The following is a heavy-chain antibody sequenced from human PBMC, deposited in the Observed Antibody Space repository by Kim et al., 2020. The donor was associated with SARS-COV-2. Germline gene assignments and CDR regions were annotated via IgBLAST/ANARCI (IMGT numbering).Heavy chain of an antibody. D-gene: IGHD3-22*01. V-gene: IGHV4-59*13. CDR2: IYYSGST. Sequence: SETLSLTCTVSGGSISSYYWSWIRQPPGKGLEWIGYIYYSGSTNYNPSLKSRVTISVDTSKNQFSLKLSSVTAADTAVYYCARGLFHTNYYYYGMDVWGQGTTVTVSS. CDR3: ARGLFHTNYYYYGMDV. J-gene: IGHJ6*02. CDR1: GGSISSYY.